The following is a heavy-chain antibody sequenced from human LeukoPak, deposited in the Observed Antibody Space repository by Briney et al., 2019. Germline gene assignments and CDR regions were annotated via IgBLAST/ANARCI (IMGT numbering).Heavy chain of an antibody. CDR2: IKQDGSEK. V-gene: IGHV3-7*04. CDR1: GFTFSSYW. D-gene: IGHD2-21*02. J-gene: IGHJ4*02. CDR3: ARFCGDVCSLANDY. Sequence: PGGSLRLSCAASGFTFSSYWMSWVRQAPGKGLEWVANIKQDGSEKYYVDSVKGRFTISRDNAKNSLYLQMNSLRAEDTAVYYCARFCGDVCSLANDYWGQGTLVTVSS.